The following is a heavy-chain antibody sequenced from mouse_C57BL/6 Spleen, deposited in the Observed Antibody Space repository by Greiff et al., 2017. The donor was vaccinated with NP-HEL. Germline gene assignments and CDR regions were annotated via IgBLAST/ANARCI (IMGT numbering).Heavy chain of an antibody. CDR1: GYTFTSYW. Sequence: QVQLKQPGAELVMPGASVKLSCKASGYTFTSYWMHWVKQRPGQGLEWIGEIDPSDSYTNYNQKFKGKSTLTVDKSSSTAYMQLSSLTSEDSAVYYCARRNGDGYAMDYWGQGTSVTVSS. CDR2: IDPSDSYT. V-gene: IGHV1-69*01. J-gene: IGHJ4*01. D-gene: IGHD2-13*01. CDR3: ARRNGDGYAMDY.